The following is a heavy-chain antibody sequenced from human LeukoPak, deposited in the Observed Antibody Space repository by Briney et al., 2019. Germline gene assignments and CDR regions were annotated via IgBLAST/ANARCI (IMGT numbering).Heavy chain of an antibody. CDR2: TGFVGSIK. CDR1: GFIFSDYG. Sequence: GGSLRLSCALSGFIFSDYGFHWVRQAPGKGLEWVAVTGFVGSIKQYADSVKGRFTISRDDSKNTLYLQMNFLKSEDTAVYYCARWGGTRQYYFDYWGQGTRVTVSS. CDR3: ARWGGTRQYYFDY. D-gene: IGHD1-1*01. V-gene: IGHV3-33*01. J-gene: IGHJ4*02.